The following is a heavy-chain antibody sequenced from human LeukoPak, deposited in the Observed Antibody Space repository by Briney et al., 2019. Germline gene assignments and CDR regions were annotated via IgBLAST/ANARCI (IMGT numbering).Heavy chain of an antibody. CDR1: GFTFSTFA. CDR3: VASIINPSNY. J-gene: IGHJ4*02. CDR2: IFPSGGEI. Sequence: QSGGSLRLSCAASGFTFSTFAMIWVRQPPGKGLEWVSSIFPSGGEIHYADSVRGRFTISGDNSKSTLSLQMNSLRAEDTAIYYCVASIINPSNYWGQGTLVTVSS. D-gene: IGHD3-10*01. V-gene: IGHV3-23*01.